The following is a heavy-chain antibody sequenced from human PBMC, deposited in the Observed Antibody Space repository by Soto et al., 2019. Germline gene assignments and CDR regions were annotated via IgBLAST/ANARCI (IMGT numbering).Heavy chain of an antibody. V-gene: IGHV4-59*12. Sequence: PSETLSLTCTVSGGSISSYYWSWIRQPPGKGLEWIGYIYYSGITDYNPSLKSRVTISVDTSKSQFSLKLSSVTAADTAVYYCARGNVVAIDYWGQGTLVTVSS. CDR2: IYYSGIT. CDR1: GGSISSYY. D-gene: IGHD2-21*01. CDR3: ARGNVVAIDY. J-gene: IGHJ4*02.